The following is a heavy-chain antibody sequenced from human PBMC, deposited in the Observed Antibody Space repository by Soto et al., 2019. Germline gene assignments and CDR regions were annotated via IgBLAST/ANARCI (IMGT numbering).Heavy chain of an antibody. Sequence: SETLSLTCAVSGGSISSGGYCWSWIRQPPGKGLEWIGYICRSGTTYYNPSLKSRVTISVDKSNNQFSLELRAVTAADTAVYYCATLPPRIVVVKTEIPTWGQGTLVTVSS. CDR1: GGSISSGGYC. V-gene: IGHV4-30-2*01. CDR2: ICRSGTT. CDR3: ATLPPRIVVVKTEIPT. J-gene: IGHJ5*02. D-gene: IGHD2-15*01.